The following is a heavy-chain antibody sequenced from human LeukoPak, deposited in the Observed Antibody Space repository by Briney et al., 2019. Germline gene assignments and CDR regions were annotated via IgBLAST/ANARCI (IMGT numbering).Heavy chain of an antibody. CDR1: GFTVSSNY. CDR3: ARARDYGDYDAFDI. V-gene: IGHV3-66*01. J-gene: IGHJ3*02. D-gene: IGHD4-17*01. Sequence: QPGESLRLSCAASGFTVSSNYMSWVRQAPGKGLEWVSVIYSGGSTYYADSVKGRFTISRDDSKNTLYLQMNSLRAEDTAVYYCARARDYGDYDAFDIWGQGTMVTVSS. CDR2: IYSGGST.